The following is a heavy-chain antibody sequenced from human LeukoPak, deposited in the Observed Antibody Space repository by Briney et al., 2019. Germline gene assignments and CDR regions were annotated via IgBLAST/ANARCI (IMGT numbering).Heavy chain of an antibody. J-gene: IGHJ4*02. CDR1: GFTFSSYG. CDR2: ISYDGSNK. D-gene: IGHD6-13*01. Sequence: PGRSLRLSCAASGFTFSSYGMHWVRQAPGKGLEWVAVISYDGSNKYYADSVKGRFTISRDNSKNTLYLQMNSLRAEDTAVYYCAKHIAAAGTGGYFDYWGQGTLVTVSS. CDR3: AKHIAAAGTGGYFDY. V-gene: IGHV3-30*18.